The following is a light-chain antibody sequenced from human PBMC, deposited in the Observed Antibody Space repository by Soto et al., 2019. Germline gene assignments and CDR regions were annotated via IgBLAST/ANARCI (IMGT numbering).Light chain of an antibody. J-gene: IGKJ3*01. CDR1: QSVDSNY. CDR3: HQYGLSPPYT. V-gene: IGKV3-20*01. Sequence: EIVLTQSPGTLSLSPGARATLSCRASQSVDSNYLAWYQHKPGQAPRLLIYGASTRATGIPDRFSGSGSGTDFTLTISRLEPEDFTVYYCHQYGLSPPYTFGPETKVDIK. CDR2: GAS.